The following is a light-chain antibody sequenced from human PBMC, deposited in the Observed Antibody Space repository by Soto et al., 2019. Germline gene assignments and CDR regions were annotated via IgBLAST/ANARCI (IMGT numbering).Light chain of an antibody. J-gene: IGKJ2*01. V-gene: IGKV3D-7*01. CDR2: GAS. CDR1: QSVSSSY. CDR3: QPDYNLPP. Sequence: PGDRVTLSCRASQSVSSSYVTWYQQKPGQAPRLLIYGASTRATSLPARFSGSGSGTDCTPTISSLQHEDFAVYYGQPDYNLPPIGQGTKLEIK.